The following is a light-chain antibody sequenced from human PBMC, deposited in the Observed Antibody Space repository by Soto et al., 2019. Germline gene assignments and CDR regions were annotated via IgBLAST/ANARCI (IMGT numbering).Light chain of an antibody. V-gene: IGKV1-6*01. CDR1: QGIRND. CDR3: LQDHNYPLT. CDR2: AAS. J-gene: IGKJ1*01. Sequence: AIQMTQSPSSLSASVGDRVTITCRASQGIRNDLGWYQQRPGKAPKLLIYAASSLQSGVPSRFGGSGSGTDFTLTISSLQPEDFATYFCLQDHNYPLTFGQGTKVDIK.